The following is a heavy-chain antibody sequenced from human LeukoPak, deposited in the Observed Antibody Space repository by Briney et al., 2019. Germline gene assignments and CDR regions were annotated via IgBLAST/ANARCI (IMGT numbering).Heavy chain of an antibody. CDR3: ARDPYYDFWSGYLYYYGMDV. D-gene: IGHD3-3*01. V-gene: IGHV3-33*01. CDR2: IWYDGSNK. Sequence: PGRSLRLSCAASGFTFSSYGMHWVRQAPGKGLEWVAVIWYDGSNKYYADSVKGRFTISRDNSKNTLYLQMNSLRAEDTAVYYCARDPYYDFWSGYLYYYGMDVWGQGTTVTVSS. CDR1: GFTFSSYG. J-gene: IGHJ6*02.